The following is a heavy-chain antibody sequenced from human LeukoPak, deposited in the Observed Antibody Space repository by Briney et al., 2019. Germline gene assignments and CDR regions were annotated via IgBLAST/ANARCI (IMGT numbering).Heavy chain of an antibody. CDR3: AKRLASITVTGVFDY. CDR1: GFTFSNYA. J-gene: IGHJ4*02. V-gene: IGHV3-23*01. Sequence: GGSLRLSCAASGFTFSNYAMNWVRQAPGKGLEWVSGISGSSGNTYYADSVKGRFAIPRDNSKNTLYLQMSSLRVEDTAVYYCAKRLASITVTGVFDYWGQGTLVTVSS. D-gene: IGHD6-19*01. CDR2: ISGSSGNT.